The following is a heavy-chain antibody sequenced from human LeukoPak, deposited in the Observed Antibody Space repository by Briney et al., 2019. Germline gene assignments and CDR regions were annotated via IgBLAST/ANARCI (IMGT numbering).Heavy chain of an antibody. Sequence: SVKVSCKDSGGTFSSYAISWVRQAPGQGGEWMGGIIPIFGKAKYEQKFQGRGTITADEYTRTDYMELRRQRSEDTAVYYCARDGAVAGYFDYWGQGTLVTASS. J-gene: IGHJ4*02. V-gene: IGHV1-69*01. D-gene: IGHD6-19*01. CDR3: ARDGAVAGYFDY. CDR2: IIPIFGKA. CDR1: GGTFSSYA.